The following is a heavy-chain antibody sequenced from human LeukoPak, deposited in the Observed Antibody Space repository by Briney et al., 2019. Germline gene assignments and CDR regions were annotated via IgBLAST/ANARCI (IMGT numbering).Heavy chain of an antibody. CDR1: GFTFSSYA. CDR2: ISGSGGST. D-gene: IGHD6-19*01. J-gene: IGHJ4*02. Sequence: GGSLRLSCAASGFTFSSYAMSWVRQAPGKGLEWVSAISGSGGSTYYADSVKGRFTISRDNSKNTMYLQMNSLRAEDTAVYYCAKRRYSSGWIDYWGQGTLVTVSS. CDR3: AKRRYSSGWIDY. V-gene: IGHV3-23*01.